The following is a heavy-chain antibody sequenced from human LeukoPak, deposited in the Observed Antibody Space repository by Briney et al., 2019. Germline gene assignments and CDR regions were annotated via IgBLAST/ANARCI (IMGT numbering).Heavy chain of an antibody. CDR3: AREAVVPAANSNYYYYMDV. D-gene: IGHD2-2*01. CDR2: ISSSGSTI. Sequence: PGGSLRLSCAASGFTFSSYEMNWVRQAPGKGLEWVSYISSSGSTIYYADSVKGRFTISRDNAKNSLYLQMNSLRAEDTAVYYCAREAVVPAANSNYYYYMDVWGKGTTVTVSS. CDR1: GFTFSSYE. J-gene: IGHJ6*03. V-gene: IGHV3-48*03.